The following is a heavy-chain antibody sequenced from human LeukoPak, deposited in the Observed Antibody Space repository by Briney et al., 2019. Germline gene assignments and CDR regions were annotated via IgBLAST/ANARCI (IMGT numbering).Heavy chain of an antibody. D-gene: IGHD1-26*01. J-gene: IGHJ4*02. Sequence: SVNVSCKTSGYSFTNYYMHWVRQAPGQGLEWVGIINPSGGSTTYAQKFQGRVTITRETSTSTVYMELSSLRSEDTAVYYCARYSGNTPLEYWGQGSLVTVSA. CDR1: GYSFTNYY. CDR2: INPSGGST. V-gene: IGHV1-46*01. CDR3: ARYSGNTPLEY.